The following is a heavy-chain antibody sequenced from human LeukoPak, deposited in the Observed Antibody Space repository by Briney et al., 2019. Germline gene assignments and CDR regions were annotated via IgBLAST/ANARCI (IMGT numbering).Heavy chain of an antibody. Sequence: GGSLRLSCAASGFPFSSYWMSWVRQAPGKGLEWVANIKQDGSEKYYVDSVKGRFTISSDNAKNSLYLQMNSLRAEDTAVYYCASPQWLGTENYFDYWGEGTLVTVSS. V-gene: IGHV3-7*01. J-gene: IGHJ4*02. CDR3: ASPQWLGTENYFDY. D-gene: IGHD6-19*01. CDR1: GFPFSSYW. CDR2: IKQDGSEK.